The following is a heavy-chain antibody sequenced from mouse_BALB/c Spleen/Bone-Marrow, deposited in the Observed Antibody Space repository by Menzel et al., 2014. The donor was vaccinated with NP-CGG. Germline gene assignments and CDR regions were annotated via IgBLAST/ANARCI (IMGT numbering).Heavy chain of an antibody. CDR2: IHNSGVT. D-gene: IGHD1-1*01. Sequence: EVHLVESGPDLVKPSQSLSLTCTVTGYSIXSGYSWHWIRQFPGNKLEWMAYIHNSGVTNFNPSLKSRISISRDTSKNQFFLQLNSVTTEDTATYYCARLDGSKGFDYWGQGTTLTVSS. J-gene: IGHJ2*01. CDR1: GYSIXSGYS. V-gene: IGHV3-1*02. CDR3: ARLDGSKGFDY.